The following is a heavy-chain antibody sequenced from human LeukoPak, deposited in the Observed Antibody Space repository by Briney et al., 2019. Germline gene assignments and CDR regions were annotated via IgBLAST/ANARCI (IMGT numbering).Heavy chain of an antibody. J-gene: IGHJ4*02. V-gene: IGHV5-51*01. Sequence: GESLKISCKGSGFTFTSYWIAWVRQMPGKGLEWMGIIYPGDSDTRYSPSFQGQVTISADKSISTAYLQWSSLKASDTAMYYCARLEPWYSSSQNLLFDYWGQGTLVTVSS. CDR3: ARLEPWYSSSQNLLFDY. CDR2: IYPGDSDT. D-gene: IGHD6-13*01. CDR1: GFTFTSYW.